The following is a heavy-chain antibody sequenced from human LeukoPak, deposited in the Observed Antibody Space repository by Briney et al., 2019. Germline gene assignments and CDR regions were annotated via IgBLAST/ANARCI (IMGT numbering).Heavy chain of an antibody. Sequence: GGSLRLSCAAPGFTFSSYGMPWVRQAPGKGLEWVAVIWYDGSNKYYADSVKGRFTISRDNSKNTLYLQMNSLRAEDTAVYYCARDRLVLGYFDYWGQGTLVTVSS. CDR1: GFTFSSYG. J-gene: IGHJ4*02. D-gene: IGHD6-6*01. CDR2: IWYDGSNK. V-gene: IGHV3-33*01. CDR3: ARDRLVLGYFDY.